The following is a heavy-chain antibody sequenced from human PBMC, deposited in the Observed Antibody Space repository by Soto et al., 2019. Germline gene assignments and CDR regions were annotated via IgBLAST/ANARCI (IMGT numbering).Heavy chain of an antibody. J-gene: IGHJ4*02. V-gene: IGHV3-23*01. CDR1: GFTFSSYA. CDR2: ISGTGDTT. Sequence: EVQLLDSGGGLVQPGGSLRLSCAASGFTFSSYAMTWVRQAPGKGLEWVSTISGTGDTTFYADSVKGRFIISRDNSKNTLYLQMNSLRADDTAIFYCAKAMGGVGEYQVFYFDYWGLGTLVTVSS. D-gene: IGHD2-2*01. CDR3: AKAMGGVGEYQVFYFDY.